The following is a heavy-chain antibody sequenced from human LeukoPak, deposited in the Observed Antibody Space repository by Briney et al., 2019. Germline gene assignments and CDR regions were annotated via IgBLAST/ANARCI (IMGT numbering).Heavy chain of an antibody. D-gene: IGHD3-9*01. J-gene: IGHJ4*02. V-gene: IGHV3-30-3*01. CDR3: ASSPYDGILTGIAGDNYYFDY. Sequence: GRSLRLSCAASGFTFSSYAMHWVRRAPGKGVGWVVGISYDGSNKYYADSVNGLFTISRDNSKNTLYLQMHSLRAEDTAVYYCASSPYDGILTGIAGDNYYFDYWGQGTLVTVSS. CDR2: ISYDGSNK. CDR1: GFTFSSYA.